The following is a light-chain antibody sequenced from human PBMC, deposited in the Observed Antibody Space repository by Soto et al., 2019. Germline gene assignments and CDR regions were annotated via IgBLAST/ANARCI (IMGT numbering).Light chain of an antibody. CDR3: QQYSNSPYT. V-gene: IGKV3-20*01. Sequence: EIVLTQSPGTLSLSPGERATLSCRASQSVSSSYLAWYQQKPGQAPRLLIYGASSRATGIPDRFSGSGSGTDFTLTISRLESEDFAVYYCQQYSNSPYTFGQGTKLEIK. CDR1: QSVSSSY. J-gene: IGKJ2*01. CDR2: GAS.